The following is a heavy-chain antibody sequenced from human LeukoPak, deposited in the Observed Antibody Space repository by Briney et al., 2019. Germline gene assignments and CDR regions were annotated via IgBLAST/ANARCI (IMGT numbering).Heavy chain of an antibody. CDR1: GFTFSTYS. V-gene: IGHV3-21*01. CDR2: LSSSSTYI. CDR3: ARVRCSGGSCFYNFDY. J-gene: IGHJ4*02. D-gene: IGHD2-15*01. Sequence: GGSLRLSCAASGFTFSTYSMNWVRQAPGKGLEWVSSLSSSSTYIYYADSVKGRFTISRDNAKNSLYLQMNSLRAEDMAVYYCARVRCSGGSCFYNFDYWGQGSLVTVSS.